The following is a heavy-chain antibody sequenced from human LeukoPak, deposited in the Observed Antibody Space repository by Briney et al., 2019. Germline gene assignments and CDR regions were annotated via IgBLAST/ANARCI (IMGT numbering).Heavy chain of an antibody. Sequence: SQTLSLTCTVSGDSISSGTYYWSWVRQPAGKGLEWIGRIYTSGSTDYNPSLKTRVTISEDTSNNQFSLKLSSVTAADTAVYYCARGCSSTTCYRGGFDYWGQGTLVTVSS. V-gene: IGHV4-61*02. CDR2: IYTSGST. CDR3: ARGCSSTTCYRGGFDY. J-gene: IGHJ4*02. D-gene: IGHD2-2*01. CDR1: GDSISSGTYY.